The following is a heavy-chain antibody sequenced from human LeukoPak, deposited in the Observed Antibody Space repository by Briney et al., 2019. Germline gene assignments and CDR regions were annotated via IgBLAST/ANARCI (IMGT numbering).Heavy chain of an antibody. D-gene: IGHD1/OR15-1a*01. CDR1: GFTFSSYE. V-gene: IGHV3-48*03. CDR2: ISGSGTTI. CDR3: ASLSNTDKDDY. J-gene: IGHJ4*02. Sequence: PGGSLRLSCAASGFTFSSYEMNWVRQAPGKGLEWVSYISGSGTTIYYADSAKGRFTISRDNAKNSLYLQMNSLRAEDTAVYYCASLSNTDKDDYWGQGTLVTVSS.